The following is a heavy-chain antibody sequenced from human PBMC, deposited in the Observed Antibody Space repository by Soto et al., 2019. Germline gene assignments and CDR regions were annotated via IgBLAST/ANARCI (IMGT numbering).Heavy chain of an antibody. CDR2: IYHSGTA. CDR3: ARDRGTYYYNSGTYSKNNWLDL. CDR1: GGSISRSRW. Sequence: PSDTLSLTCDVSGGSISRSRWWSWVRQPPGKGLEWIGEIYHSGTANYNPSLKSRVTISVDKSKNQFSLNLTSVTAADTAMYYCARDRGTYYYNSGTYSKNNWLDLWGQGTLVTVSS. V-gene: IGHV4-4*02. D-gene: IGHD3-10*01. J-gene: IGHJ5*02.